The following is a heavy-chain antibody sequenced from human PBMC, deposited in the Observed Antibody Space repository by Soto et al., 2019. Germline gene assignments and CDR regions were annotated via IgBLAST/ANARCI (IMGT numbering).Heavy chain of an antibody. CDR3: ARASGSRLFDY. D-gene: IGHD1-26*01. V-gene: IGHV3-53*01. Sequence: VQLVESGGGLIQPGGSLRLSCSASGFTVSSNYMSWVRQAPGKGLEWVSAIYSGGSTYDADSVKGRFTISRDNYKNTLYLQMNGLRAEDTAIYYCARASGSRLFDYWGQGTLVTVSS. J-gene: IGHJ4*02. CDR2: IYSGGST. CDR1: GFTVSSNY.